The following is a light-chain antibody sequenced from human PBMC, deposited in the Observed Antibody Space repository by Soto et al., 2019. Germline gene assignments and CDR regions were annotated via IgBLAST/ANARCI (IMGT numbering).Light chain of an antibody. CDR3: CSYAGSYV. Sequence: QSVLTQPRSVSGSPGQSGTISCTGTSSDVGGYNYVSWYQQHPGKAPKLMIYDVTKRPSGVPDRFSASKSGNTASLTISGLQAGDEADYYCCSYAGSYVFGTRTKVTVL. V-gene: IGLV2-11*01. J-gene: IGLJ1*01. CDR2: DVT. CDR1: SSDVGGYNY.